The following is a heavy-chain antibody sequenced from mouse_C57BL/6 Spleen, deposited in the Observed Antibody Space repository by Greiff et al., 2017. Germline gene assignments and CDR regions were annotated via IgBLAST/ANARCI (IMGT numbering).Heavy chain of an antibody. V-gene: IGHV5-9-1*02. J-gene: IGHJ2*01. CDR2: ISSGGDYI. CDR1: GFTFSSYA. Sequence: EVNLVESGEGLVKPGGSLKLSCAASGFTFSSYAMSWVRQTPEKRLEWVAYISSGGDYIYYADTVKGRFTISRDNARNTLYLQMSSLKSEDTAMYYCTRSTPPGNWDLYYFDYWGQGTTLTVSS. CDR3: TRSTPPGNWDLYYFDY. D-gene: IGHD4-1*01.